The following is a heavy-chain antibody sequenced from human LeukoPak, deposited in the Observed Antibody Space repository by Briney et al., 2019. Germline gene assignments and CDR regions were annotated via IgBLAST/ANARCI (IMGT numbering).Heavy chain of an antibody. Sequence: GGSLRLSCAASGFTFSSYEMNWVRQAPGKGLEWVSYISSSGSTIYYADSVKGRFTISRDNAKNSLYLQMNSLRAEDTAVYYCARGTDRKNSDYWGQGTLVTVSS. D-gene: IGHD3-16*02. CDR2: ISSSGSTI. CDR1: GFTFSSYE. CDR3: ARGTDRKNSDY. J-gene: IGHJ4*02. V-gene: IGHV3-48*03.